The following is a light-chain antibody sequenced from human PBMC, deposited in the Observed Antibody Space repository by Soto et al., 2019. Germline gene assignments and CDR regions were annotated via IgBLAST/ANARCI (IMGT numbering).Light chain of an antibody. V-gene: IGKV3-11*01. CDR2: DAS. J-gene: IGKJ4*02. CDR3: RQCNRWPRT. CDR1: QSVSSY. Sequence: VFTQVPSRLSWSHGARATLSCRASQSVSSYLAWYQQKPGQAPRLLIYDASNRATGIPSRFSGSGSGTDFTLTISSLQPEDFAVYFCRQCNRWPRTFGRGTQVGIK.